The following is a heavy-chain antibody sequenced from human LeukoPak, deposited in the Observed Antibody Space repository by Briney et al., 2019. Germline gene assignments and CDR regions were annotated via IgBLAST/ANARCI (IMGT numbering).Heavy chain of an antibody. Sequence: GGSLSLSCAASGYTFSVFSMSWVRQAPGKGLEWVSSIISDSAVTHYADSVRGRFTVSRDNAKNSVYLQMTGLKVDDTAIYYCARDPMKYDILTGFYSWGQGVLVTVSS. D-gene: IGHD3-9*01. J-gene: IGHJ4*02. V-gene: IGHV3-21*01. CDR1: GYTFSVFS. CDR2: IISDSAVT. CDR3: ARDPMKYDILTGFYS.